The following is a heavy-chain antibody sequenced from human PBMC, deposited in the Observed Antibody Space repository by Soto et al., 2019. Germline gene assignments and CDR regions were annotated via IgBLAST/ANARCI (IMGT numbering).Heavy chain of an antibody. D-gene: IGHD2-2*01. J-gene: IGHJ2*01. Sequence: QVQLVQSGAEVKKPGASVKVSCKASGYTFSSYGISWVRQAPGQGLEWMGWSSTYSGNTNYAQKFQGRVTMTTDTSTSTAYMELRSLRSDDTAVYYCARDGLSTSMVGWYFDLWGRGTLVTVSS. CDR3: ARDGLSTSMVGWYFDL. CDR2: SSTYSGNT. V-gene: IGHV1-18*04. CDR1: GYTFSSYG.